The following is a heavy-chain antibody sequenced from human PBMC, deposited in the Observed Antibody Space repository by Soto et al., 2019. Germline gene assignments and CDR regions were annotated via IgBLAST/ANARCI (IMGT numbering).Heavy chain of an antibody. V-gene: IGHV4-59*01. Sequence: PSETLSLTCTVSGGSISDYYWSWIRQPPGKGLEWIAYIYYTGRTFYNPSLKGRVTISVDTSKNQFSLKLSSVTAADTAVYYCERKSSIYSTWPLLDYWGRGTLVTVSS. D-gene: IGHD6-13*01. CDR2: IYYTGRT. CDR1: GGSISDYY. J-gene: IGHJ4*02. CDR3: ERKSSIYSTWPLLDY.